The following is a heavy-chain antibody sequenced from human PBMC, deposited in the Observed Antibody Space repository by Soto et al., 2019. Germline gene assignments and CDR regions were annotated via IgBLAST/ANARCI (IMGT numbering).Heavy chain of an antibody. Sequence: PVGSLRLSGAASGFTFGSYWMSWVRQAPGKGLEWLATIKMDASEKKYVESVKGRFTMSRDNAKKSLYLQIDRLKAEDTAVYYCARGSGYGSGGSVNHCRECWGHGTRGTVSS. CDR3: ARGSGYGSGGSVNHCREC. CDR1: GFTFGSYW. D-gene: IGHD3-10*01. J-gene: IGHJ4*01. V-gene: IGHV3-7*01. CDR2: IKMDASEK.